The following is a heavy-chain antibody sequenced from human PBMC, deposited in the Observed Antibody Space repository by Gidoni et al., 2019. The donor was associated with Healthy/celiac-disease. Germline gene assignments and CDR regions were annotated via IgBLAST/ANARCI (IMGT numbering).Heavy chain of an antibody. CDR2: IKQDGSEK. D-gene: IGHD1-7*01. Sequence: EVQLVESGGGLVQPGGSLRLSCAASGFTFSSYWMSWVRQAPGKGLEWVANIKQDGSEKYYVDSVKGRFTISRDNAKNSLYLQMNSLRAEDTAVYYCAREVLELRHALVDPWGQGTLVTVSS. J-gene: IGHJ5*02. CDR1: GFTFSSYW. V-gene: IGHV3-7*03. CDR3: AREVLELRHALVDP.